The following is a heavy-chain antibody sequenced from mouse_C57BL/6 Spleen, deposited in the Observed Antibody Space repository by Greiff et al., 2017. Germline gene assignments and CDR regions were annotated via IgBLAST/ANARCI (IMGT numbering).Heavy chain of an antibody. Sequence: EVQLQQSGPELVKPGASVKISCKASGYSFTDYNMNWVKQSTGKSLEWIGVIYPKYGTTCYNQKFKGKATLTVDPSSSTAYMQLNSLTSEDSAVYYCAIWSSDYWGQGTTLTVSS. J-gene: IGHJ2*01. CDR3: AIWSSDY. CDR2: IYPKYGTT. V-gene: IGHV1-39*01. D-gene: IGHD1-1*02. CDR1: GYSFTDYN.